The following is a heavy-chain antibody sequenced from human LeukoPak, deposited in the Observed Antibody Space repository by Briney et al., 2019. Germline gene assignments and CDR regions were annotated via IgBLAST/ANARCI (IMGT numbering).Heavy chain of an antibody. V-gene: IGHV3-33*01. CDR1: GFTFSSYG. CDR3: AREKAATGFFDY. J-gene: IGHJ4*02. Sequence: GGSLRLSCVASGFTFSSYGMHWVRQAPGKGLAWVAIIWNDGSYKYYGDSVKGRFTISRDNSKNTLYLQMNGLRAEDTAIYYCAREKAATGFFDYWGQGTLVTVSS. CDR2: IWNDGSYK. D-gene: IGHD6-13*01.